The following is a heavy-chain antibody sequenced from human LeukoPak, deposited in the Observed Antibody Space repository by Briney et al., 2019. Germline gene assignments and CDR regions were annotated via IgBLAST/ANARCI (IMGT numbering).Heavy chain of an antibody. V-gene: IGHV3-23*01. CDR2: ISGSGGST. CDR3: AKDPHKYYYDSSGYYYYFDY. Sequence: GGSLRLSCAASGSTFSSYGMSWVRQAPGKGLEWVSAISGSGGSTYYADSVKGRFTISRDNSKNTLYLQMNSLRAEDTAVYYCAKDPHKYYYDSSGYYYYFDYWGQGTLVTVSS. J-gene: IGHJ4*02. D-gene: IGHD3-22*01. CDR1: GSTFSSYG.